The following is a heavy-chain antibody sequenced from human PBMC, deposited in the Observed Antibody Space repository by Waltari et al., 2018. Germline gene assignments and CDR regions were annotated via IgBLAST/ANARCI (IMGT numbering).Heavy chain of an antibody. V-gene: IGHV3-23*04. CDR2: ISNSVDRT. CDR1: GFSDYT. J-gene: IGHJ4*02. Sequence: EVQLVESGGGLVQPGGSLRLSCSGFGFSDYTRAWVRQAPGKGLEWASGISNSVDRTSYADSVKGRFTISRDTSKNTLFLQMNGLRAEDTAIYYCASAPRPMVSAPFDYWGQGVLVTVSS. D-gene: IGHD2-15*01. CDR3: ASAPRPMVSAPFDY.